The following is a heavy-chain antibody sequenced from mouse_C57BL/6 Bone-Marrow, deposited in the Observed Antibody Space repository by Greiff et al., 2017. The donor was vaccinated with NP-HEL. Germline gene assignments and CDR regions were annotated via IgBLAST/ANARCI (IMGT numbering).Heavy chain of an antibody. Sequence: VKLLESGPGLVQPSQSLSITCTVSGFSLTSYGVHWVRQSPGKGLEWLGVIWSGGSTDYNAAFISRLSISKDNSKSQVFFKMNSLQADDTAIYYCASKLGRYYAMDYWGQGTSVTVSS. D-gene: IGHD4-1*01. CDR3: ASKLGRYYAMDY. CDR2: IWSGGST. V-gene: IGHV2-2*01. J-gene: IGHJ4*01. CDR1: GFSLTSYG.